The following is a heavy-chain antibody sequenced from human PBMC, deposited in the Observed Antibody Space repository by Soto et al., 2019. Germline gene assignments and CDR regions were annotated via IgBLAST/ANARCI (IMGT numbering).Heavy chain of an antibody. CDR2: IDGDGSTT. D-gene: IGHD3-3*01. V-gene: IGHV3-74*03. Sequence: EVQMVESGGGLVQPGGSLRLSCAASGFTFNRYWMHWVRQAPGKGLVWVSRIDGDGSTTTYADSVRGRFTISRDNAKNTLFLQMNSLRAEDTAVYFCARARGFITIFGVVREDFDYWGQGTLVTVSS. CDR3: ARARGFITIFGVVREDFDY. J-gene: IGHJ4*02. CDR1: GFTFNRYW.